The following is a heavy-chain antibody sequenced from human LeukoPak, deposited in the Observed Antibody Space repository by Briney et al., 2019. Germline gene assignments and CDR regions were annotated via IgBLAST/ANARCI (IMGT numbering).Heavy chain of an antibody. V-gene: IGHV3-74*01. CDR3: AKDLTGSIDY. J-gene: IGHJ4*02. CDR1: GFTFNTYN. D-gene: IGHD3-9*01. CDR2: INSDGSTT. Sequence: GGSLRLSCAVSGFTFNTYNMNWVRQAPGKGLVWVSLINSDGSTTRYADSVKGRFTISRDNAKNTLYLQMNSLRGEDTAVYYCAKDLTGSIDYWGQGTLVTVSS.